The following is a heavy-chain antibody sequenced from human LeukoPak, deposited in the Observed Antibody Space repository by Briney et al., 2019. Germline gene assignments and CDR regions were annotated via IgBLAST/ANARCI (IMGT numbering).Heavy chain of an antibody. D-gene: IGHD4-23*01. CDR1: GFTFSSYA. CDR3: ARAQRGGNSMAGFDY. Sequence: QPGGSLRLSCAASGFTFSSYAMSWVRQAPGKGLEWVSAISGSGGSTYYADSVKGRFTISRDNAKNSLYLQMNSLRAEDTAVYYCARAQRGGNSMAGFDYWGQGTLVTVSS. V-gene: IGHV3-23*01. J-gene: IGHJ4*02. CDR2: ISGSGGST.